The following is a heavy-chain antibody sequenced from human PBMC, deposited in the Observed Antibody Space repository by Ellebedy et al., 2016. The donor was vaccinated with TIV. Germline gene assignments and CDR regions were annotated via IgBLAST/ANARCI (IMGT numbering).Heavy chain of an antibody. V-gene: IGHV4-31*03. CDR2: IYHSGTT. J-gene: IGHJ2*01. Sequence: MPSETLSLTCTVSGASIGSGDYYRTWIRHHPGKGREWIGSIYHSGTTSYNPSLKSRISISSDTSKNQFSLNLRSVTAADTAVYYCARDSAVLPSAPLRYFDLWGRGALVTVSS. CDR3: ARDSAVLPSAPLRYFDL. CDR1: GASIGSGDYY. D-gene: IGHD2-2*01.